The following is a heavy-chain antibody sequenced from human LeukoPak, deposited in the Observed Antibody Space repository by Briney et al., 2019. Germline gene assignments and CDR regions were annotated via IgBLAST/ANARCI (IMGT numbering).Heavy chain of an antibody. CDR3: ARDYGYSYGRKFDY. CDR1: GFTFSSYG. CDR2: IWYDGSNK. J-gene: IGHJ4*02. D-gene: IGHD5-18*01. V-gene: IGHV3-33*01. Sequence: PGGSLRLSCAASGFTFSSYGMHWVRQARGKGLEWVAVIWYDGSNKYYADSVKGRFTISRDNSKNTLYLQMNSLRAEDTAVYYCARDYGYSYGRKFDYWGQGTLVTVSS.